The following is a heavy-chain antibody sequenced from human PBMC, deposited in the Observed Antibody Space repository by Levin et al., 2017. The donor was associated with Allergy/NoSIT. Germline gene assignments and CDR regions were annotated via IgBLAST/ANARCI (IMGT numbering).Heavy chain of an antibody. CDR1: GFTFSSYT. J-gene: IGHJ4*02. CDR3: ATGRSMTTVATSPDY. V-gene: IGHV3-30-3*01. CDR2: ISYDGSNK. Sequence: GGSLRLSCAASGFTFSSYTMHWVRQAPGKGLEWVAVISYDGSNKYYADTVKGRFTVSRDNSKNTLYLEMNSLRPEDTSVYFCATGRSMTTVATSPDYWGQGTLVTVSS. D-gene: IGHD4-17*01.